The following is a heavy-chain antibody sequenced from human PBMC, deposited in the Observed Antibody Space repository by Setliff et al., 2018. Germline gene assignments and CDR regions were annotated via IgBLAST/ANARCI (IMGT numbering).Heavy chain of an antibody. V-gene: IGHV1-18*01. D-gene: IGHD5-12*01. J-gene: IGHJ4*02. CDR1: GYIFTSCG. CDR2: ISTYNGKT. Sequence: GASVKVSCKASGYIFTSCGFSWVRQAPGQGLEWMGWISTYNGKTNYAQKFQGRVTMTTDTSTSTAYMELRSLRSDDTALYFCARDLGDLVATILSFFDYWGQGTLVTVSS. CDR3: ARDLGDLVATILSFFDY.